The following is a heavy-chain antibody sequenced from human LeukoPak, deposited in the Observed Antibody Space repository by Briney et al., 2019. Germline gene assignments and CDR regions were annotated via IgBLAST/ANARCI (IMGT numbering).Heavy chain of an antibody. CDR1: GGSISSYY. J-gene: IGHJ3*02. D-gene: IGHD3-3*01. CDR3: ARASTPSYYDFWSGLDAFDI. Sequence: SETLSLTCTVSGGSISSYYWSWIRRPPGKGLEWIGYTYYSGSTNYNPSLKSRVTISVDTSKNQFSLKLSSVTAADTAVYYCARASTPSYYDFWSGLDAFDIWGQGTMVTVSS. CDR2: TYYSGST. V-gene: IGHV4-59*01.